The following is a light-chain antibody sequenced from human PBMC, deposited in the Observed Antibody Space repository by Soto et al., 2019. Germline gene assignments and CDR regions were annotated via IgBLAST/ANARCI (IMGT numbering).Light chain of an antibody. CDR1: QSVTNNY. Sequence: EVVLTQSPGTVSLSPGERATLSCRASQSVTNNYLAWYQQKAGQAPRLLIYAASSRATGIPDRFSGSGSGTDVTLSISRLEPEHFAVYYGQQHGNAIACTFGRGTKVEIK. V-gene: IGKV3-20*01. J-gene: IGKJ1*01. CDR2: AAS. CDR3: QQHGNAIACT.